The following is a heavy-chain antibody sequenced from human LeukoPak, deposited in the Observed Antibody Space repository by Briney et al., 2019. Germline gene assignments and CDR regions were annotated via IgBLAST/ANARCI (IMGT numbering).Heavy chain of an antibody. V-gene: IGHV3-30*02. CDR1: GFTFSSYG. J-gene: IGHJ4*02. CDR3: AKDAGGGRWVFDY. Sequence: GGSLRLSCAASGFTFSSYGMHWVRQAPGKGLEWVAFIRYDGSNKYYADSVKGRFTISRDNSKNTLYVQMNSLRAEDTAVYYCAKDAGGGRWVFDYWGQGTLVTVSS. CDR2: IRYDGSNK. D-gene: IGHD4-23*01.